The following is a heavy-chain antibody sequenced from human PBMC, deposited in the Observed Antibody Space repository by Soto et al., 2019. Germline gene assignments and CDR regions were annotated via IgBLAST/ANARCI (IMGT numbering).Heavy chain of an antibody. D-gene: IGHD3-10*01. CDR1: GFTFSSYG. V-gene: IGHV3-33*01. J-gene: IGHJ4*02. CDR3: ARDRREYYGSGTLCDY. CDR2: ILYDGSNK. Sequence: QVQLVESGGGVVQPGRSLRLSCAASGFTFSSYGMHWVRQPPGKGLEWVAVILYDGSNKYYADSVKGRFTISRDNSKDTLYLQMNSLRAEDTAVYYCARDRREYYGSGTLCDYRGQGTLVTVSS.